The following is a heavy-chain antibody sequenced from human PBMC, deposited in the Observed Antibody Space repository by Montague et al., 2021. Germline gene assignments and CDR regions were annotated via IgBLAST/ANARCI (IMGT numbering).Heavy chain of an antibody. V-gene: IGHV4-59*08. CDR3: ARRLGIRAPFDY. CDR1: GGSISEFY. J-gene: IGHJ4*02. CDR2: IYDSGTT. D-gene: IGHD7-27*01. Sequence: SETLSLTCTVTGGSISEFYWSWIRQSPEKGLEWIGYIYDSGTTNYNPSLKSRFTISADTSMNQFSLNLRSVTAADTAVYFCARRLGIRAPFDYWGQGTLVTASA.